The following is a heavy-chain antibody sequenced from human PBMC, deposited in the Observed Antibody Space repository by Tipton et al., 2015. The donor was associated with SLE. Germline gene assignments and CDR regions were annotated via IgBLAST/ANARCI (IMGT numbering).Heavy chain of an antibody. D-gene: IGHD2-15*01. J-gene: IGHJ4*02. Sequence: GKGRFTISRDNAKNSLYLQMNSLRAEDTAVYYCARSTPSLFWGQGTLVTVSS. V-gene: IGHV3-21*01. CDR3: ARSTPSLF.